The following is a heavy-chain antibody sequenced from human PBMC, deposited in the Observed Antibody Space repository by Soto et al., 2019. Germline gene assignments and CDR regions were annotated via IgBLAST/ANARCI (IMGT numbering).Heavy chain of an antibody. J-gene: IGHJ5*02. CDR2: TYYRSKWYN. Sequence: KQSPTLSLTCAISGDSVSSNSAAWNWIRQSPSRGLEWLGRTYYRSKWYNDYAVSVKSRITINPDTSKNQFSLQLNSVTPEDTAVYYCARILIAARQAGRHNWFDPWGQGTLVTVSS. CDR3: ARILIAARQAGRHNWFDP. CDR1: GDSVSSNSAA. V-gene: IGHV6-1*01. D-gene: IGHD6-6*01.